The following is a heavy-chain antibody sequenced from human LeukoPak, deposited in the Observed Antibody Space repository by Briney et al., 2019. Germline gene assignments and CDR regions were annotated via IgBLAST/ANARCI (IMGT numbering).Heavy chain of an antibody. V-gene: IGHV4-39*07. Sequence: SETLSLTCTVSGGSISDNSYYWGWIRRPPGKGLEWIGNIYNSGNTYYNPSLKSRVTRSVDTSKNQFSLKLSSVTVADTAIYYCARVPRIPALDDYWGQGTLVIVSS. D-gene: IGHD2-2*01. J-gene: IGHJ4*02. CDR1: GGSISDNSYY. CDR2: IYNSGNT. CDR3: ARVPRIPALDDY.